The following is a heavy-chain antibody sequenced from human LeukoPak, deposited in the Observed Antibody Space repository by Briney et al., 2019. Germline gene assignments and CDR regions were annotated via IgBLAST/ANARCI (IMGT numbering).Heavy chain of an antibody. J-gene: IGHJ4*02. D-gene: IGHD6-19*01. CDR1: GFTFSSYE. Sequence: TGGSLRLSCAASGFTFSSYEMNWVRQAPGKGLEWVSYISSSGRTIYYADSVKGRFTISRDNAKNSLYLQMNSLRAEDTAVYYYARPGYSSGWTFDYWGQGTLVTVSS. CDR3: ARPGYSSGWTFDY. CDR2: ISSSGRTI. V-gene: IGHV3-48*03.